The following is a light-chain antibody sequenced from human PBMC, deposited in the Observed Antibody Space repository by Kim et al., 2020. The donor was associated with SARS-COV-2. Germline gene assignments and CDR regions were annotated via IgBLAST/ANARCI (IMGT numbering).Light chain of an antibody. J-gene: IGLJ1*01. Sequence: SGSPGQTGSITCTGDKLGDKYACWYQQKPGQSPVLVIYQDSKRPSGIPERFSGSNSGNTATLTISGTQAMDEADYYCQAWDSSTYVFGTGTKVTVL. CDR2: QDS. V-gene: IGLV3-1*01. CDR1: KLGDKY. CDR3: QAWDSSTYV.